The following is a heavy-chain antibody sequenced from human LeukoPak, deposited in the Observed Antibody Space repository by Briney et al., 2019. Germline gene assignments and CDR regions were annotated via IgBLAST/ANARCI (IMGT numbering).Heavy chain of an antibody. CDR3: AKRNTMVRGGPCFDY. J-gene: IGHJ4*02. V-gene: IGHV3-23*01. Sequence: GGSLRLSCAASGFPFSSYAMNWVRQAPGKGLEWVSIIFGSGDTTYYADSVKGRFTVSRDNSKNMLYLQMNNLRPEDTATYYCAKRNTMVRGGPCFDYWGEGLMVTVSS. CDR1: GFPFSSYA. D-gene: IGHD3-10*01. CDR2: IFGSGDTT.